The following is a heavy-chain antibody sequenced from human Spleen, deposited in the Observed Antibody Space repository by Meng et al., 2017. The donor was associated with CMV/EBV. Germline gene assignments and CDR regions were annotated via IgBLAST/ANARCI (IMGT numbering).Heavy chain of an antibody. CDR1: GFTFSGSA. V-gene: IGHV3-30*04. J-gene: IGHJ4*02. Sequence: GESLKISCGASGFTFSGSAMHWVRQAPGKGLEWVAVISDDGSTKFYADSVRGRFSISRDNSKNTLYLQMNSLRAEDTAVYYCARDSPIDYDYVWGSFWGQGTLVTVSS. CDR2: ISDDGSTK. D-gene: IGHD3-16*01. CDR3: ARDSPIDYDYVWGSF.